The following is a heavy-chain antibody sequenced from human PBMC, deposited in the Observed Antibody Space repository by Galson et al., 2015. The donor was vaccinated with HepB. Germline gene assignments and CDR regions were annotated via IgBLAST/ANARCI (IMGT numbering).Heavy chain of an antibody. CDR2: IWYDGSNK. Sequence: SLRLSCAASGFTFSSYGMHWVRQAPGKGLEWVAVIWYDGSNKYYADSVKGRFTISRDNSKNTLYLQMNSLRAEDTAVYYCARAIEYSSSPDHWGQGTLVTVSS. J-gene: IGHJ4*02. D-gene: IGHD6-6*01. CDR3: ARAIEYSSSPDH. V-gene: IGHV3-33*01. CDR1: GFTFSSYG.